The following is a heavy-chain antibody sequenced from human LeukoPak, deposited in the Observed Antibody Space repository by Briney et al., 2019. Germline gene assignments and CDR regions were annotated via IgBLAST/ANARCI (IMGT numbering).Heavy chain of an antibody. CDR1: GYSFTSYW. CDR2: IYPGDSDT. D-gene: IGHD3-3*01. J-gene: IGHJ4*02. Sequence: GESLKISCKGSGYSFTSYWIGWVRQMPGKGLEWMGIIYPGDSDTRYSPSFQGQVTISADKSISTAYLQWSSLKASDTAMYYCAGIGFFLEMATIAPFDYWGQGTLVTVSS. CDR3: AGIGFFLEMATIAPFDY. V-gene: IGHV5-51*01.